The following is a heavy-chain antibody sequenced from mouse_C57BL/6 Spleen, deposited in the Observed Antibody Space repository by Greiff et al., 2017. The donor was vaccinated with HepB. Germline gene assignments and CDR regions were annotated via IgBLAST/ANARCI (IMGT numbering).Heavy chain of an antibody. D-gene: IGHD2-4*01. Sequence: LVAPSQSLSITCTVSGFSLTSYAISWVRQPPGKGLEWLGVIWTGGGTNYNSALKSRLSISKDNSKSQVFLKMNSLQTDDTARYYCARNDYDVRDYYAMDYWGQGTSVTVSS. J-gene: IGHJ4*01. CDR2: IWTGGGT. CDR3: ARNDYDVRDYYAMDY. CDR1: GFSLTSYA. V-gene: IGHV2-9-1*01.